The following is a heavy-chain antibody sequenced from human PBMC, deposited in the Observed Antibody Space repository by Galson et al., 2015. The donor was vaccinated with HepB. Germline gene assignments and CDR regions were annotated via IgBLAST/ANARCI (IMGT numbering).Heavy chain of an antibody. Sequence: SVKVSCKASGYTFTGYFMHWVRQAPGQGLEWMGRINPNSGGTNYAQKFQGRVTMTRDTSISTAYMELSSLRSDDTAVYYCARDFTVFGVIVSHYYMDVWGKGTTVTVSS. CDR2: INPNSGGT. D-gene: IGHD3-3*01. V-gene: IGHV1-2*06. CDR3: ARDFTVFGVIVSHYYMDV. CDR1: GYTFTGYF. J-gene: IGHJ6*03.